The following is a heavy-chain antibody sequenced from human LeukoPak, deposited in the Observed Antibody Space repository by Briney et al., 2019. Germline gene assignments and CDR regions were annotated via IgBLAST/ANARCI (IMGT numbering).Heavy chain of an antibody. CDR1: GFTFSNYA. CDR3: AKGYSSSWPSAFDY. D-gene: IGHD6-13*01. J-gene: IGHJ4*02. V-gene: IGHV3-23*01. Sequence: GGSLRLSCAASGFTFSNYAMTWVRQPPGKGLEWVSAISGRGGSTYYADSEKGRFTISRDNYKNTLYLQMNSLRAEDTAVYYCAKGYSSSWPSAFDYWGQGTLVTVSS. CDR2: ISGRGGST.